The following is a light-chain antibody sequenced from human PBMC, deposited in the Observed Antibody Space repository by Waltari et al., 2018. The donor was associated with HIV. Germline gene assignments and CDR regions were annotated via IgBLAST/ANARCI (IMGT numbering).Light chain of an antibody. Sequence: QSVLTQPPSASGSPGQSVTIPCTGTNSDIGAYNYVSWYQQHPGKAPKFMIYEVNRRPSGVPDRFSGSKSGNTASLTVSGLQAEDEADYYCSSYAGSNNWVFGGGTKLTVL. CDR2: EVN. J-gene: IGLJ3*02. CDR3: SSYAGSNNWV. V-gene: IGLV2-8*01. CDR1: NSDIGAYNY.